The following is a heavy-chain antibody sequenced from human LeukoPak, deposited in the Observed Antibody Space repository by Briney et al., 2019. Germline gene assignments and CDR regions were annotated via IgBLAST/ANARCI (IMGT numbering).Heavy chain of an antibody. CDR1: GGSVSTSSYD. J-gene: IGHJ4*02. CDR2: IYYNGET. CDR3: ARVYDTLTGADFDY. D-gene: IGHD3-9*01. V-gene: IGHV4-39*02. Sequence: SETLSLTCTVFGGSVSTSSYDWGWIRQPPGKGLEWIGSIYYNGETYYNPSLKSRVTMSVDTSKNHFSLKLSSVTAADTAVYYCARVYDTLTGADFDYWGQGTLVTVSS.